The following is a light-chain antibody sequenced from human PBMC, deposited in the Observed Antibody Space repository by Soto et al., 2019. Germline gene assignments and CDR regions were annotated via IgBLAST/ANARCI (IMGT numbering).Light chain of an antibody. CDR1: QGVRND. Sequence: DIPMTQSPSSLSASVGDRVTITCRASQGVRNDLGWYQQKPGKAPKRLIYAASSLRSGVPSRFSGRGSGTEFTLPSDSRQPEDFATYYCLQHKSHPWTLGQGTKVEIK. CDR2: AAS. J-gene: IGKJ1*01. CDR3: LQHKSHPWT. V-gene: IGKV1-17*01.